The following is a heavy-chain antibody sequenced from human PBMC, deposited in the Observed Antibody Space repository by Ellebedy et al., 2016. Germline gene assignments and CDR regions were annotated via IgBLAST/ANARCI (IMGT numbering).Heavy chain of an antibody. CDR3: AKERQGVSGTEGNDY. CDR1: GFTFNSHG. CDR2: ISNSGGTT. D-gene: IGHD6-19*01. J-gene: IGHJ4*02. Sequence: GGSLRLSXAAYGFTFNSHGMTWVRQAPGKGLDWVSTISNSGGTTYYADSVKGRFTISRDNFKNTLYLQLNGLRVEDTATYYCAKERQGVSGTEGNDYWGQGILVTVSS. V-gene: IGHV3-23*01.